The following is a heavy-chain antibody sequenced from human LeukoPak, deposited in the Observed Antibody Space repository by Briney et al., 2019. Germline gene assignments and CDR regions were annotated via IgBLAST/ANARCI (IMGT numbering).Heavy chain of an antibody. CDR2: INSDGSST. CDR3: ARPTSYCSGGSCYHYDAFDI. D-gene: IGHD2-15*01. J-gene: IGHJ3*02. V-gene: IGHV3-74*01. Sequence: GGSLRLSCAASGFTFSSYWMHWVRQAPGKGLVWVSRINSDGSSTSYADSVKGRFTISRDHAKNTLYLQMNSLRAEDTAVYYCARPTSYCSGGSCYHYDAFDIWGQGTMVTVSS. CDR1: GFTFSSYW.